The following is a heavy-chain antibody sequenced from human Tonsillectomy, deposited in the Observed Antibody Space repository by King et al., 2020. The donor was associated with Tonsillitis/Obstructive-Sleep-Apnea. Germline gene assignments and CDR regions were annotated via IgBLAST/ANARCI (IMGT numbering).Heavy chain of an antibody. Sequence: QVQLVESGAEVKKPGASVKVSCRASGYTFTGYYIHWVRQAPGQGLEWMGWINPNTGGTNYAQKFQGRVTLTRDTSISTAYMELSRLRSDDTAVYYCASNWGSPSNFGYWGQGTLVTVSS. CDR3: ASNWGSPSNFGY. J-gene: IGHJ4*02. CDR2: INPNTGGT. V-gene: IGHV1-2*02. CDR1: GYTFTGYY. D-gene: IGHD7-27*01.